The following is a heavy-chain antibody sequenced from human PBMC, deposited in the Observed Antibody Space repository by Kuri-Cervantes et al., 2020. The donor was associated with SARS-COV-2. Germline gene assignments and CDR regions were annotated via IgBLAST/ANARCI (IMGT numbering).Heavy chain of an antibody. CDR2: IYHTESP. CDR3: ARSPYDFWSGSWG. CDR1: GGSVSDRNSY. V-gene: IGHV4-61*01. Sequence: SETLSLTCTVSGGSVSDRNSYWTWIRQSPGKGLEWIGYIYHTESPTYSPSLKSRVTISLDKPKNQFSLRLTSVTAADTAVYYCARSPYDFWSGSWGWGQGTLVTVSS. D-gene: IGHD3-3*01. J-gene: IGHJ4*02.